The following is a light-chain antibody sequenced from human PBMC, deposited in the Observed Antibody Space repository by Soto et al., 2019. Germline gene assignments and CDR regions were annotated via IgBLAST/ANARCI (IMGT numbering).Light chain of an antibody. J-gene: IGLJ2*01. CDR3: QTWGTGIVV. CDR1: SGHSSNA. V-gene: IGLV4-69*01. Sequence: QPVLTQSPSASASLGASVKLTCTLSSGHSSNAIAWHQQQPEKGPRYLMKLNSDGSHNKGDGIPDRFSGSSSGAERYLTISSLQSEDVADYYCQTWGTGIVVFGGGTKLTVL. CDR2: LNSDGSH.